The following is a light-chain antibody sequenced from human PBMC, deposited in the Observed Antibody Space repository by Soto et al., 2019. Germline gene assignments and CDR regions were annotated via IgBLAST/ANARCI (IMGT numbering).Light chain of an antibody. Sequence: IQMTQSPSTLYASAGDRVTISCRASQPIRKLAWYQQKPGKAPKLLIYDASSLGSGVPSRFSGSGSGTEFTLTFGSLQADDFATYCCQQDDSYRTFVQGIEVGIK. V-gene: IGKV1-5*01. CDR3: QQDDSYRT. CDR1: QPIRK. J-gene: IGKJ1*01. CDR2: DAS.